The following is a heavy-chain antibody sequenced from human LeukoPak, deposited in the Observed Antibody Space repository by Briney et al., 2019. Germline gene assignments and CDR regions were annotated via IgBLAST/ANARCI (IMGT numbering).Heavy chain of an antibody. CDR3: AKDGRYFDWLLGGHDAFDI. V-gene: IGHV3-30*02. Sequence: GGSLRLSCAASGFTFSSYGMHWVRQAPGKGLEWVAFIRYDGSNKYYADSVKGRFTISRDNSKNTLYLQMNSLRAEDTAVYYCAKDGRYFDWLLGGHDAFDIWGQGTMVTVSS. CDR2: IRYDGSNK. CDR1: GFTFSSYG. J-gene: IGHJ3*02. D-gene: IGHD3-9*01.